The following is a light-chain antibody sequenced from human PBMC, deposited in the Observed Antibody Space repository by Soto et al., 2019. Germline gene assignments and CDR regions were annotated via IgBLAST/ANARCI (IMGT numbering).Light chain of an antibody. CDR3: QQYNNWPLT. J-gene: IGKJ5*01. V-gene: IGKV3-15*01. Sequence: EIVMTQSPATLSVSPGERATLSCRASQSVSSNLAWYQQKPGQAPRLLIYGASSRATGIPVRFIGSGSGTEFTLPISSLQSEDFAVYYCQQYNNWPLTFGQGTRLEIK. CDR2: GAS. CDR1: QSVSSN.